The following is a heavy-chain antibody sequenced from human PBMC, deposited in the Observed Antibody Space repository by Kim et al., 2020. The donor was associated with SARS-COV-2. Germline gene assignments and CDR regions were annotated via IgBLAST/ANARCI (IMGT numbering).Heavy chain of an antibody. D-gene: IGHD1-26*01. J-gene: IGHJ4*02. CDR2: IYSGGSST. CDR1: GFTFSSYA. CDR3: AKEGRNELHAIPYFDY. Sequence: GGSLRLSCAASGFTFSSYAMSWVRQAPGKGLEWVSVIYSGGSSTYYADSVKGRFTISRDNSKNTLYLQMNSLRAEDTAVYYCAKEGRNELHAIPYFDYWGQGTLVTVSS. V-gene: IGHV3-23*03.